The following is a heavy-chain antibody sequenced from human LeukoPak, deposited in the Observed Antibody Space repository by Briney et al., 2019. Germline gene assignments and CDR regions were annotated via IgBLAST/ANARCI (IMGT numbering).Heavy chain of an antibody. CDR2: IIPMFDIT. CDR3: ARDSSADGSGGLFDP. Sequence: SVKVSCKASGGTFSSYGVSWVRQAPGQRLEWLGRIIPMFDITNYAQKFQGRVTVTADKATNTAYMELSSLISEDTAVYYCARDSSADGSGGLFDPWGQGTQVTVSS. CDR1: GGTFSSYG. V-gene: IGHV1-69*04. J-gene: IGHJ5*02. D-gene: IGHD6-13*01.